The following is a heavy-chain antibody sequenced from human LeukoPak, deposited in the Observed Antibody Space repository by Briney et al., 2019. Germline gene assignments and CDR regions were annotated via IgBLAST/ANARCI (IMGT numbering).Heavy chain of an antibody. V-gene: IGHV3-48*03. Sequence: GGSLRLSCAASGFTFSNYDMNWVRQAPGKGLEWVSYISSSGSLKVYADSVKGRFTVSRVNAKNSLYLQMDSLGAEDTAVYYCARDDYGDPTRETFDYWGQGTLVTVSS. CDR1: GFTFSNYD. D-gene: IGHD4/OR15-4a*01. CDR2: ISSSGSLK. J-gene: IGHJ4*02. CDR3: ARDDYGDPTRETFDY.